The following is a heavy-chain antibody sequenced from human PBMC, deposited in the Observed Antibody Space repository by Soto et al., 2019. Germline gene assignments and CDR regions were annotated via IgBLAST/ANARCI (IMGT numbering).Heavy chain of an antibody. CDR1: GGSFSGYY. CDR2: INHSGNI. J-gene: IGHJ6*02. CDR3: ARGVTTPYYYYYYGTDV. D-gene: IGHD4-17*01. Sequence: SETLSLTCAVYGGSFSGYYWSWIRQPPGKGLEWIGEINHSGNINYNPSLKSRVTMSVDTSKNQYSLKLSSVTAADTAVYYCARGVTTPYYYYYYGTDVWGQGTTVTVSS. V-gene: IGHV4-34*01.